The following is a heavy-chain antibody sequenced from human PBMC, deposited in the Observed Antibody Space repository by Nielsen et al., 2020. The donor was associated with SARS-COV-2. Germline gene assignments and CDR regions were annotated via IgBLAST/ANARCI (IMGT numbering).Heavy chain of an antibody. J-gene: IGHJ4*02. V-gene: IGHV4-34*01. Sequence: SETLSLTCAVYGGSFSGYYWSWIRQPPGKGLEWIGEINHSGSTNYNPSLKSRVTISVDTSKNQFSLKLSSVTAADTAVYYCARVEEYYYDNIDYWGQGTLVTVSS. CDR1: GGSFSGYY. CDR3: ARVEEYYYDNIDY. D-gene: IGHD3-22*01. CDR2: INHSGST.